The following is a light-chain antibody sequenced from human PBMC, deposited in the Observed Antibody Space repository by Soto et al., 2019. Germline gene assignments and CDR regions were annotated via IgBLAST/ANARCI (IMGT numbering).Light chain of an antibody. Sequence: QSVLTQPPSASGTPGQRVTFSCSGSSSNIGGNTVSWFQHLPRTAPKLLIFSNSQRPSGVPDRFSGAKSGTSASLAISGLQSEDEANYYCATWDDSLSGFVFGTGTKVTVL. V-gene: IGLV1-44*01. CDR2: SNS. J-gene: IGLJ1*01. CDR1: SSNIGGNT. CDR3: ATWDDSLSGFV.